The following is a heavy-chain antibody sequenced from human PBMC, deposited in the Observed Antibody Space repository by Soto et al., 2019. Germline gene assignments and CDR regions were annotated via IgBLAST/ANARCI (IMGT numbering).Heavy chain of an antibody. V-gene: IGHV1-2*02. J-gene: IGHJ6*02. CDR2: INPNSGGT. CDR1: GYTFTGYY. D-gene: IGHD3-3*01. Sequence: ASVKVSCKASGYTFTGYYMHWVRQAPGQGLEWMGWINPNSGGTNYAQKFQGRVTMTRDTSISTAYMELSRLRSDDTAVYYCARGKYDFWRASYGMDVWGQGTTVTDSS. CDR3: ARGKYDFWRASYGMDV.